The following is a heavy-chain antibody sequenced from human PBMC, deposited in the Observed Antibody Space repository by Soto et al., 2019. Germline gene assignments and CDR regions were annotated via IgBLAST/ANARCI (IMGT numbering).Heavy chain of an antibody. CDR2: IIPILGIA. J-gene: IGHJ6*04. D-gene: IGHD6-25*01. V-gene: IGHV1-69*04. Sequence: SVKVSCKASGGTFSSYTISWVRQAPGQGLEWKGRIIPILGIANYAQKFQGRVTITADKSTSTAYMELSSLRSEDTAVYYCARDGRLRPRLLDVWGKGTTVTVSS. CDR1: GGTFSSYT. CDR3: ARDGRLRPRLLDV.